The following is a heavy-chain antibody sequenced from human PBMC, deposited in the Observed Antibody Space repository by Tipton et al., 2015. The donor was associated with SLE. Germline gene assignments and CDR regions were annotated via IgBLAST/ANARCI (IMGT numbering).Heavy chain of an antibody. CDR2: VHYTGST. Sequence: TLSLTCTVSGGSISTYYWSWIRQPPGKGLEWIGYVHYTGSTNYNPSIKSRVSISLDTSENQFSLKLNSVTAADTAVYYCARAGFRGSYFDIDYWGQGTLVTVSS. V-gene: IGHV4-59*01. D-gene: IGHD1-26*01. CDR1: GGSISTYY. CDR3: ARAGFRGSYFDIDY. J-gene: IGHJ4*02.